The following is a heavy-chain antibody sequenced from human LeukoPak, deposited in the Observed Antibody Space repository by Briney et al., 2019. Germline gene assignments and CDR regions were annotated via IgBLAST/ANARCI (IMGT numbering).Heavy chain of an antibody. CDR2: ISGTSSYI. CDR3: AREGYGDYHFDY. J-gene: IGHJ4*02. V-gene: IGHV3-21*01. Sequence: GGSLRLSCAASGFTFSSYSMNWVRQAPGKGLEWVSSISGTSSYIYYADSLKGRFTISRDNAKNSLYLQMNSLRAEDTAVYCCAREGYGDYHFDYWGQGSLVTVSS. CDR1: GFTFSSYS. D-gene: IGHD4-17*01.